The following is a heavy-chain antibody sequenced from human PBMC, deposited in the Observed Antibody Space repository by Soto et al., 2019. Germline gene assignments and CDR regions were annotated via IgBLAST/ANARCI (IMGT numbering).Heavy chain of an antibody. J-gene: IGHJ5*02. Sequence: QVQLMQSGAAVKKPGASVKVSCKASGYTFTNYGISWVRQAPGQGLEWMGWISTYNGDRKYAQKFQDRVTMTTDTSTSTSYRELRRLRPDDTAVYCWARDHVTVNLRPTGDPWFDPWCQGTLVTVSS. CDR2: ISTYNGDR. CDR3: ARDHVTVNLRPTGDPWFDP. CDR1: GYTFTNYG. D-gene: IGHD7-27*01. V-gene: IGHV1-18*01.